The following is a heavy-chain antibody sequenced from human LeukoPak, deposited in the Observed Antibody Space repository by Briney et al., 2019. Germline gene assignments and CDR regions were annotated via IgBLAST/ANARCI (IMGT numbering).Heavy chain of an antibody. V-gene: IGHV3-23*01. Sequence: GGSLRLSCAASGLTFTSYAMTWVRQAPGKGLEWVSTISGSGDSTYYADSVKGRFTISRDNSKNTLYLQMNSLRAEDTAVYYCAKVGDCSSTSCYRPWGQGTLVTVSS. CDR1: GLTFTSYA. D-gene: IGHD2-2*01. J-gene: IGHJ5*02. CDR3: AKVGDCSSTSCYRP. CDR2: ISGSGDST.